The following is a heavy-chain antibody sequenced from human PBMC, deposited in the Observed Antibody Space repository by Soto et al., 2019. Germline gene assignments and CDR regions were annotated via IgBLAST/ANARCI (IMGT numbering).Heavy chain of an antibody. J-gene: IGHJ5*02. D-gene: IGHD3-16*02. CDR1: GFTFSSYG. Sequence: GGSLRLSCAASGFTFSSYGMHWVRQAPGKGLEWVAVIWYDGSNKYYADSVKGRFTISRDNSKNTLYLQMNSLRAEDTAVYYCARLTVWGSYRAFWFDPWGQGTLVTVSS. CDR2: IWYDGSNK. CDR3: ARLTVWGSYRAFWFDP. V-gene: IGHV3-33*01.